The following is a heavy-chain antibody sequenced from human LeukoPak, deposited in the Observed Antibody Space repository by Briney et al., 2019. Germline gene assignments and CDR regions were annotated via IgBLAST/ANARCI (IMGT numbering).Heavy chain of an antibody. Sequence: GGSLRLSCAASGFTFDDYAMHWVRQAPGKGLEWVSGISWNSGSIGYADSVKGRFTISRDNAKNSLYLQMNSLRAEDTALYYCARTFYSSGWYVLEFWGQGTLVTVSS. V-gene: IGHV3-9*01. CDR3: ARTFYSSGWYVLEF. CDR1: GFTFDDYA. D-gene: IGHD6-19*01. CDR2: ISWNSGSI. J-gene: IGHJ4*02.